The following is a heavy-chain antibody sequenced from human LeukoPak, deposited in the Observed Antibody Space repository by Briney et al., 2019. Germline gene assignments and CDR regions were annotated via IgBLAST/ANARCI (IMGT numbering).Heavy chain of an antibody. CDR3: ATRAHRDGSGSFFALPNWFDP. J-gene: IGHJ5*02. CDR1: GYTFTGYY. CDR2: INPNSGGT. V-gene: IGHV1-2*02. Sequence: ASVKVSCKASGYTFTGYYMHWVRQAPGQGLEWMGWINPNSGGTNYAQKFQGRVTMTRDTSINTAYMELSRLRSDDTAVYYCATRAHRDGSGSFFALPNWFDPWGQGTLVTVSS. D-gene: IGHD3-10*01.